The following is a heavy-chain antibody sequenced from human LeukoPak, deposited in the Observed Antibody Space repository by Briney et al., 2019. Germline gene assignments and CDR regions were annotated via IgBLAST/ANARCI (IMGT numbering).Heavy chain of an antibody. J-gene: IGHJ4*02. CDR1: GFTFNKSS. CDR3: SNWGSSPGFDY. D-gene: IGHD6-13*01. Sequence: GGSLRLSCAASGFTFNKSSMTWVRQTPGKGLEWVANIKEDGSAKYYVDSVKGRFAISRDNAKNSLFLQMNSLRPEDTAVYYCSNWGSSPGFDYWGQGTLVTVSS. V-gene: IGHV3-7*01. CDR2: IKEDGSAK.